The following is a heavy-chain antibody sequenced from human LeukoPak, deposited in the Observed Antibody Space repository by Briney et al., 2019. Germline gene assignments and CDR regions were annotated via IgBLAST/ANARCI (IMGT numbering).Heavy chain of an antibody. V-gene: IGHV4-34*01. Sequence: SETLSLTCAVYGGSFSGYYWSWIRQPPGKGLEWIGEINHSGSTNYNPSLKSRVTISVDTSKNQFSLTLSYVTTADTAVYYCARGTRVLLWFGELFYRPSWFDPWGQGTLVTVSS. J-gene: IGHJ5*02. CDR2: INHSGST. CDR1: GGSFSGYY. CDR3: ARGTRVLLWFGELFYRPSWFDP. D-gene: IGHD3-10*01.